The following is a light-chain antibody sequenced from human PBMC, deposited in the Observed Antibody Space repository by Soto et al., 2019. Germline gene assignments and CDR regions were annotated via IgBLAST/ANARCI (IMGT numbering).Light chain of an antibody. CDR3: QQRYSTPLT. Sequence: DIQMTQSPSSLSTSVGDRVTITCRASQGINNYLNWYQQKPGKAPNLLIYAASSLQSGVPSRFSGSGSGTDFTLTINNLQPEDFATYSCQQRYSTPLTFGQGTGVEIK. V-gene: IGKV1-39*01. J-gene: IGKJ1*01. CDR2: AAS. CDR1: QGINNY.